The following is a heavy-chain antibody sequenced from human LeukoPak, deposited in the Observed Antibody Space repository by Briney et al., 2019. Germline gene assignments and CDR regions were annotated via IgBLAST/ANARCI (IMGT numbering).Heavy chain of an antibody. CDR2: ISSSSSTI. V-gene: IGHV3-48*01. CDR3: ARGSQYSSSPFDY. Sequence: GSLRLSCAASGFTFSSYSMNWVRQAPGKGLEWVSYISSSSSTIYYADSVKGRFTISRDNAKNSLYLQMNSLRAEDTAVYYCARGSQYSSSPFDYWGQGTQVTVSS. J-gene: IGHJ4*02. CDR1: GFTFSSYS. D-gene: IGHD6-6*01.